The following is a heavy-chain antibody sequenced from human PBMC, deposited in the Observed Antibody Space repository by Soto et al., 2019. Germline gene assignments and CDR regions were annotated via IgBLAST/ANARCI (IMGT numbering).Heavy chain of an antibody. CDR3: ARGSSCYYSYYYYGMDV. J-gene: IGHJ6*02. CDR1: GDSVSSNSAA. V-gene: IGHV6-1*01. CDR2: TYYRSKWYN. Sequence: PSQTLSLTCAISGDSVSSNSAAWNWIRQSPSRGLEWLGRTYYRSKWYNDYAVSVKSRITINPDTSKNQFSLQLNSVTPEDTAVYYGARGSSCYYSYYYYGMDVWGQGTTVTVSS. D-gene: IGHD3-22*01.